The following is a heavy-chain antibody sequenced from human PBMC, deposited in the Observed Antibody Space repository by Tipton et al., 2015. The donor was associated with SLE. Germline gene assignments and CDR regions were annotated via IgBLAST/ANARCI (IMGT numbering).Heavy chain of an antibody. Sequence: TLSLTCTVSGGSISSSSYYWGWIRQPPGKGLEWIGEINHSGSTNYNPSLKSRVTISVDTSKNQFSLKLSSVTAADTAVYYCARTKRGYYYYYGMDVWGQGTTVTVSS. CDR3: ARTKRGYYYYYGMDV. V-gene: IGHV4-39*07. CDR1: GGSISSSSYY. J-gene: IGHJ6*02. CDR2: INHSGST.